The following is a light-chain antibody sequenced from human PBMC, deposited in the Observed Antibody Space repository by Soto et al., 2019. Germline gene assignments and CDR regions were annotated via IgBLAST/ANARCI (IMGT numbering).Light chain of an antibody. Sequence: QSALTQPASVSGSPGQSITISCTGTSSDVGGYNYISWYQQHPGKAPKFIIYDVRNRPSGVSNRFSGSRSGNTASLTISGLQAEDEADYYCSSYTSCSTVIFGGGTKVTVL. CDR2: DVR. V-gene: IGLV2-14*01. CDR1: SSDVGGYNY. CDR3: SSYTSCSTVI. J-gene: IGLJ2*01.